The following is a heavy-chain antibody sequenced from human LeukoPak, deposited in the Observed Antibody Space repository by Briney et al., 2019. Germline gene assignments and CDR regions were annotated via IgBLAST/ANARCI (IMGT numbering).Heavy chain of an antibody. CDR3: ARDLRYSSGWYGVPTYYYYMDV. V-gene: IGHV1-2*02. D-gene: IGHD6-19*01. J-gene: IGHJ6*03. Sequence: VASVKVSCKASGYTFTSYYMHWVRQAPGQGLEWMGWINPNSGGTNYAQKFQGRVTMTRDTSISTAYMELSRLRSDDTAVYYCARDLRYSSGWYGVPTYYYYMDVWGKGTTVTISS. CDR1: GYTFTSYY. CDR2: INPNSGGT.